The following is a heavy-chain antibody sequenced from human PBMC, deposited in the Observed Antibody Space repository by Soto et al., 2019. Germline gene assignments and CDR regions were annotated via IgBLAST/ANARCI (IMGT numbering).Heavy chain of an antibody. CDR1: GGSISSYY. Sequence: PSETLSLTCTVSGGSISSYYWSWIRQPPGKGLEWIGYIYYSGSTNYNPSLKSRVTISVDTSKNQFSLKLSSVTAADTAVYYCASSDSIAVAGLFDYWGQGTLVTVSS. J-gene: IGHJ4*02. D-gene: IGHD6-19*01. V-gene: IGHV4-59*01. CDR3: ASSDSIAVAGLFDY. CDR2: IYYSGST.